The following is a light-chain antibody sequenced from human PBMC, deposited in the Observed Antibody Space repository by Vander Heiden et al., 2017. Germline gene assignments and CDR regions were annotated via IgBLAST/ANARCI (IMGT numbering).Light chain of an antibody. CDR2: GNS. Sequence: QSVLTQPPSVSGAPGQRRTISCTGSSSNIGAGYDVHWYQQLPGTAPKLLIYGNSNRPSGVPDRFSGSKSGTSASLAITGLQAEDEADYYCQSYDSSLSGSVFGGGTKLTVL. CDR1: SSNIGAGYD. J-gene: IGLJ3*02. CDR3: QSYDSSLSGSV. V-gene: IGLV1-40*01.